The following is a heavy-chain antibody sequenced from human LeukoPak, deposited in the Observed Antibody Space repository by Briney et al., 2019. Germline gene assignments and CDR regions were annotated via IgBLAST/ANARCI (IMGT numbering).Heavy chain of an antibody. Sequence: GGSLRLSCAASEFTFSSYSMNWVRQAPGKGLEWVSYISSSSSTIYYADSVKGRFTISRDNAKNSLYLQMNSLRAEDTAVYYCARDNYYDSSLGVDYWGQGTLVTVSS. CDR3: ARDNYYDSSLGVDY. CDR2: ISSSSSTI. V-gene: IGHV3-48*01. D-gene: IGHD3-22*01. J-gene: IGHJ4*02. CDR1: EFTFSSYS.